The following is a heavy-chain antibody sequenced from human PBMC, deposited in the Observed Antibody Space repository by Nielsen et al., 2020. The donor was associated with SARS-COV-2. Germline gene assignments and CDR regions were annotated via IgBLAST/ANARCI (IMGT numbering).Heavy chain of an antibody. J-gene: IGHJ4*02. D-gene: IGHD3-10*01. Sequence: GESLKISCAASGFTFSSYSMNWARQAPGKGLEWVSYISSSSSYTNYADSVKGRFTISRDNAKNSLYLQMNSLRAEDTAVYYCARFVYYGSGSFDYWGQGTLVTVSS. CDR1: GFTFSSYS. CDR2: ISSSSSYT. CDR3: ARFVYYGSGSFDY. V-gene: IGHV3-21*05.